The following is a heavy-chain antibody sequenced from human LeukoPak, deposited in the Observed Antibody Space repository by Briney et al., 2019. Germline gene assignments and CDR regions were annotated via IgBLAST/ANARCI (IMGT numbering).Heavy chain of an antibody. CDR1: GFTFSSYS. CDR2: ISSSSSYI. D-gene: IGHD1-7*01. CDR3: ARDQEGITGTLLWY. J-gene: IGHJ4*02. V-gene: IGHV3-21*01. Sequence: GGSLRLSCAASGFTFSSYSRNWDRQAPGKGLEWVSSISSSSSYIYYADSVKGRFTVSRDNAKNSLYLQMNSLRAVDTAVYYCARDQEGITGTLLWYWGQGTLVTVSS.